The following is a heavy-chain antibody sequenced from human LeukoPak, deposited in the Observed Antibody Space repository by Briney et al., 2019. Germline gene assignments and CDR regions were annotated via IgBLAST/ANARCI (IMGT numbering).Heavy chain of an antibody. CDR1: GFIFSNYD. CDR2: ISSSSTYI. D-gene: IGHD3-22*01. CDR3: ARGLDGSGYWAPHDY. V-gene: IGHV3-21*01. Sequence: PGGSLRLSCAASGFIFSNYDMNWVRQAPGKGLEWVSSISSSSTYIYYADSLKGRFTISRDNAKNSVYLQMNSLRAEDTAVYYCARGLDGSGYWAPHDYWGQGTLVTVSS. J-gene: IGHJ4*02.